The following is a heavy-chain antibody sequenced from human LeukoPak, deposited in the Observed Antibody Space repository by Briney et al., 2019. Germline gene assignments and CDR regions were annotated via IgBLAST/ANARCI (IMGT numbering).Heavy chain of an antibody. J-gene: IGHJ5*02. V-gene: IGHV3-23*01. CDR2: ISGSGGST. CDR1: GFTFSSYA. CDR3: AKGGLKYDYVWGSYRLNWFDP. Sequence: PEASLRLSCAASGFTFSSYAMSWVRQAPGKGLEWVSAISGSGGSTYYADSVKGRFTISRDNSKNTLYLQMNSLRAEDTAVYYCAKGGLKYDYVWGSYRLNWFDPWGQGTLVTVSS. D-gene: IGHD3-16*02.